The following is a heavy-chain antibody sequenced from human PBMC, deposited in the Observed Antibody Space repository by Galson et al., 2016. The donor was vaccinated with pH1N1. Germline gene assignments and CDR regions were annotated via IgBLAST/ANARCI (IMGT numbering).Heavy chain of an antibody. CDR3: ARPGGTEKTKGGFEWGYGMDV. J-gene: IGHJ6*02. D-gene: IGHD1-1*01. V-gene: IGHV1-69*15. CDR2: IIPIYGTA. Sequence: QAPGQGLEWMGRIIPIYGTANYAQKFQGRVTITADEYTTTVYMELNSLISEDTAIYYCARPGGTEKTKGGFEWGYGMDVWGQRTTVTVAS.